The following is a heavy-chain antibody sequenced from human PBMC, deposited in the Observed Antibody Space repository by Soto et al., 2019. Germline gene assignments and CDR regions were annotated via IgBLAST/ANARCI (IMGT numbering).Heavy chain of an antibody. CDR1: GGSFSGYY. CDR3: ARLIAAAGGFDP. D-gene: IGHD6-13*01. V-gene: IGHV4-34*01. CDR2: INHSGST. J-gene: IGHJ5*02. Sequence: SETLSLTCAVYGGSFSGYYWSWIRQPPGKGLEWIGEINHSGSTNYNPSLKSRVTISVDTSKNQFSLKLSSVTAADTAVYYCARLIAAAGGFDPWGQGTLVTVSS.